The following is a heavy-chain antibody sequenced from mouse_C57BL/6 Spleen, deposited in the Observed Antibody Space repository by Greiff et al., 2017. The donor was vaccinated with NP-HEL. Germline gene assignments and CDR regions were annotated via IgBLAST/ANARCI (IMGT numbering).Heavy chain of an antibody. CDR1: GYTFTSYW. Sequence: QVQLKQPGAELVRPGSSVKLSCKASGYTFTSYWMDWVKQRPGQGLEWIGNIYPSDSETHYNQKFKDKATLTVDKSSSTAYMQLSSLTSEDSAVYYCARRGYSNGFAYWGQGTLVTVSA. CDR2: IYPSDSET. J-gene: IGHJ3*01. CDR3: ARRGYSNGFAY. V-gene: IGHV1-61*01. D-gene: IGHD2-5*01.